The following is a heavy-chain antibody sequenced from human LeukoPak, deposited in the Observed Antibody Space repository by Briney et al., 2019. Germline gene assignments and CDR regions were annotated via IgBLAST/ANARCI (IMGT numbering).Heavy chain of an antibody. CDR1: GGSISSSSYY. D-gene: IGHD4-23*01. CDR2: IYYSGST. CDR3: ARGKRYGGNRRDAFDI. J-gene: IGHJ3*02. V-gene: IGHV4-39*07. Sequence: SETLFLTCTVSGGSISSSSYYWGWIRQPPGKGMEWIGSIYYSGSTYYNPSLKSRVTISVDTSKNQFSLKLSSVTAADTAVYYCARGKRYGGNRRDAFDIWGQGTMVTVSS.